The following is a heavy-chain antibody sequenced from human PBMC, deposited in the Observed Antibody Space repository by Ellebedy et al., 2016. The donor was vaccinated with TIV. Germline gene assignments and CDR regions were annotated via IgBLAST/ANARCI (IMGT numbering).Heavy chain of an antibody. J-gene: IGHJ3*01. CDR1: GFTFSSYW. D-gene: IGHD4-17*01. Sequence: GESLKISCAAPGFTFSSYWMSWVRQAPGEGLEWVANINQDGREKYYVDSVKGRFTITRDNAKNSLYLQLNSLGADDTAVYYCATDGSYGDYRSPTHAFEFWGQGTMVTVSS. CDR3: ATDGSYGDYRSPTHAFEF. CDR2: INQDGREK. V-gene: IGHV3-7*01.